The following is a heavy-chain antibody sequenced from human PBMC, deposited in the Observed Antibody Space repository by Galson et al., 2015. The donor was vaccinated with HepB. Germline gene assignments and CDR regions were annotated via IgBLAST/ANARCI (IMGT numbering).Heavy chain of an antibody. D-gene: IGHD4-23*01. Sequence: SVKVSCKVSGYTLTELSMHWVRQAPGKELEWMGGFDPEDGETIYAQKFQGRITMTEDTSTDTAYMELSSLRSEDTAVYYCATDYGGNRVSWYFDLWGRGTLVTVSS. CDR1: GYTLTELS. CDR2: FDPEDGET. CDR3: ATDYGGNRVSWYFDL. J-gene: IGHJ2*01. V-gene: IGHV1-24*01.